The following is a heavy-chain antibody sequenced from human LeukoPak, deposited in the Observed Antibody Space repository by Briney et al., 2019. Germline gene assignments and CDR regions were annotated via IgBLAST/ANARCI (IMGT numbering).Heavy chain of an antibody. V-gene: IGHV4-34*01. CDR2: INHSGST. CDR1: RGALNEYY. D-gene: IGHD4/OR15-4a*01. CDR3: ARASLTFSASDY. J-gene: IGHJ4*02. Sequence: TQSLPHDDDRGALNEYYSRWMRHPPGKGLEWIGEINHSGSTNYNPSLKSRVTISVDTSKNQFSLKLSSVTAADTAVYYCARASLTFSASDYWGQGTLVTVSS.